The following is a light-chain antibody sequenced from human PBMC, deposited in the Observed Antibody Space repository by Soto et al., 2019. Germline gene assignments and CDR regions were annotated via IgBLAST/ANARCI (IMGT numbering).Light chain of an antibody. CDR2: GAS. J-gene: IGKJ1*01. Sequence: EILLTRSPGTLSLSPGERATLSCRASQSVSSNLAWYQQKPGQAPRLLIYGASSRATGIPDRFSGSGSGTDFTLTISRLEPEDLAVYYCQQYGSSHRTFGQGTKVDIK. V-gene: IGKV3-20*01. CDR1: QSVSSN. CDR3: QQYGSSHRT.